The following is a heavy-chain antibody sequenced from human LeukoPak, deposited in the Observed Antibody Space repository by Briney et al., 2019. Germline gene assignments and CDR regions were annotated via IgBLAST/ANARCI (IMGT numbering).Heavy chain of an antibody. CDR1: GGSFSGYY. CDR2: INHSGST. Sequence: SETLSLTCAVYGGSFSGYYWSWIRQPPGKGLEWIGEINHSGSTNYNPSLKSRVTISVDTSKNQLSLKLSSVTAADTAVYYCARLGLLLRYRNYFDYWGQGTLVTVSS. V-gene: IGHV4-34*01. CDR3: ARLGLLLRYRNYFDY. J-gene: IGHJ4*02. D-gene: IGHD3-9*01.